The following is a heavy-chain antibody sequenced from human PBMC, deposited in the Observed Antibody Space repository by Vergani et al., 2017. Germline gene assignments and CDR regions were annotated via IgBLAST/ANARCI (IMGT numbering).Heavy chain of an antibody. D-gene: IGHD4-23*01. V-gene: IGHV4-61*02. CDR3: ARDNKQLRPRAFYL. CDR1: GASINNDFYY. Sequence: QVQLQESGPGLVKPSQTLSLTCTVSGASINNDFYYWHWIRQPAGKGLEWIGRIYVSGITDYNSSLQSRVSMSVDTSKTQFSLTLTSVTAADTAVYYCARDNKQLRPRAFYLWGQGTMVTVSS. CDR2: IYVSGIT. J-gene: IGHJ3*01.